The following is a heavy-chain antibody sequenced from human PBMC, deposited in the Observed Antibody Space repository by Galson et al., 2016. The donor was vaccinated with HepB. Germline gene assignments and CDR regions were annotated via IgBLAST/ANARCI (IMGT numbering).Heavy chain of an antibody. V-gene: IGHV1-18*01. Sequence: SVKVSCKASGYTFSTYGISWVRQAPGQGPEWMGRISPYNGNTHNAQKFQGRVTMTTDTSTSTAYMELRSLRSDDTAVYYCARDTGDDFNYAMDVGGQGTTVTVSS. CDR1: GYTFSTYG. J-gene: IGHJ6*02. D-gene: IGHD5-12*01. CDR3: ARDTGDDFNYAMDV. CDR2: ISPYNGNT.